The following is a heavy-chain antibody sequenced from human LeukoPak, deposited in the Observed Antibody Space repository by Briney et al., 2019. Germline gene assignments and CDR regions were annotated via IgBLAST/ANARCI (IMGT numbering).Heavy chain of an antibody. CDR1: GFSFSSYS. D-gene: IGHD3-10*01. J-gene: IGHJ4*02. Sequence: PGGTLRLSCAASGFSFSSYSMNWVRQAPGKGQGWVSSISSTGSYIYYADSVKGRFTISRDNAKNSLYLQMNSLRAEDTAVYYCAREEARGGPFDYWGQGTLVTVSS. V-gene: IGHV3-21*01. CDR3: AREEARGGPFDY. CDR2: ISSTGSYI.